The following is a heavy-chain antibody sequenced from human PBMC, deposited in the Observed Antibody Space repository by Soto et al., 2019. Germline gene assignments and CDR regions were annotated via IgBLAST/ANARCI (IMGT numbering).Heavy chain of an antibody. Sequence: GGSLRLSCAASGFTVSSNYMSWVRQAPGKGLEWVSVIYSGGSTYYADSVKGRFTISRDNSKNTLYLQMNSLRAEDTAVYYCARDPVPASSGYGDYYGMDVWGQGTTVTVSS. CDR1: GFTVSSNY. D-gene: IGHD5-12*01. J-gene: IGHJ6*02. CDR3: ARDPVPASSGYGDYYGMDV. V-gene: IGHV3-53*01. CDR2: IYSGGST.